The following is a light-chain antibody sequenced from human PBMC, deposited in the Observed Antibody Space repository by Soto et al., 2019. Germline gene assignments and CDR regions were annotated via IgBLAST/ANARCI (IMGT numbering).Light chain of an antibody. J-gene: IGKJ4*01. V-gene: IGKV3-11*01. CDR2: DAF. Sequence: EIVLTQSPATLSLSPGERATLSCRASQSVGSYFAWYQQKPGQAPRLLIYDAFSSAAGIPARFSGSGSGTDITLTISSLEPEDFAVYFCQQRSSWPLTFGGGTMVEIK. CDR1: QSVGSY. CDR3: QQRSSWPLT.